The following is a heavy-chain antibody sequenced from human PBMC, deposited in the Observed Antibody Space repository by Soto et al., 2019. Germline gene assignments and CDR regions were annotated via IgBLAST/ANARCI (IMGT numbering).Heavy chain of an antibody. D-gene: IGHD6-13*01. V-gene: IGHV1-8*01. J-gene: IGHJ4*02. Sequence: QVQLVQSGAEVKKPGASVMVSCKASGYTFTSYDINWVRQATGQGLEWMGWMNPNSGNTGYAQKFQGRVTMTRNTTIRTAYMKLSSLRSEDTAVYYCATEHSSSRRLDYWGQGTLVTVSS. CDR3: ATEHSSSRRLDY. CDR1: GYTFTSYD. CDR2: MNPNSGNT.